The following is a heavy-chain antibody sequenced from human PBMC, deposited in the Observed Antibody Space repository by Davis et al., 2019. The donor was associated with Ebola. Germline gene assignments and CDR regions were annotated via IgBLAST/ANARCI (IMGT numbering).Heavy chain of an antibody. CDR2: IYHSGST. V-gene: IGHV4-39*07. CDR1: GGSISSSSYY. Sequence: MPGGSLRLSCTVSGGSISSSSYYWGWIRQPPGKGLEWIGSIYHSGSTYYNPSLKSRVTISVDRSKNQFSLKLSSVTAADTAVYYCARERPMVRGTWDGMDVWGQGTTVTVSS. D-gene: IGHD3-10*01. CDR3: ARERPMVRGTWDGMDV. J-gene: IGHJ6*02.